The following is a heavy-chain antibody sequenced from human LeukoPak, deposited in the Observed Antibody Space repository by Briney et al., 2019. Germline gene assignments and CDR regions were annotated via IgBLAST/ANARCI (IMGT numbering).Heavy chain of an antibody. D-gene: IGHD4-23*01. CDR1: GYSFTSYW. J-gene: IGHJ5*02. CDR2: IHPGDSDT. V-gene: IGHV5-51*01. CDR3: ARHSDYGGKKGRFDP. Sequence: GESLKISCKGSGYSFTSYWIGWVRQMPGKGLEWMGIIHPGDSDTRYSPSFQGQVTISADKSISTAYLQWSSLKASDTAMYYCARHSDYGGKKGRFDPWGQGTLVTVSS.